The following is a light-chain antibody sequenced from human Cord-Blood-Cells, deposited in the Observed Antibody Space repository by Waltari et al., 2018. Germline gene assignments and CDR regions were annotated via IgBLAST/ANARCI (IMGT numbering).Light chain of an antibody. Sequence: SYVLTQPPSVSVAPGKTARITCGGNNIGSKSVHWYQQKPGQAPVLVIYYDSERPSGIPGRFSGSNSGNTAALTISRVEAGDEADYYCQVWDSSSDHYVFGTGTKVTVL. J-gene: IGLJ1*01. V-gene: IGLV3-21*04. CDR3: QVWDSSSDHYV. CDR2: YDS. CDR1: NIGSKS.